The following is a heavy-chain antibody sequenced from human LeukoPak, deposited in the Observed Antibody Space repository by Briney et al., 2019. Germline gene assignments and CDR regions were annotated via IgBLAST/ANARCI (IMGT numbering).Heavy chain of an antibody. CDR3: ARPAYYYDSSGAGARGYWYFDL. J-gene: IGHJ2*01. CDR1: GFTFSNYD. V-gene: IGHV3-30*03. Sequence: GRSLRLSCAASGFTFSNYDMHWVRQAPGKGLEWVAVIPYDGSNKYYADSVKGRFTISRDNAENSLYLQMNSLRDEDTAVYYCARPAYYYDSSGAGARGYWYFDLWGRGTLVTVSS. D-gene: IGHD3-22*01. CDR2: IPYDGSNK.